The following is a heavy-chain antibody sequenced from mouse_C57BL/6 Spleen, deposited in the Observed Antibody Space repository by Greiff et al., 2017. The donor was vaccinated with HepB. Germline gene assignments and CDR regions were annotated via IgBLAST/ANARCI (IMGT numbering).Heavy chain of an antibody. D-gene: IGHD3-3*01. CDR1: GYTFTSYW. V-gene: IGHV1-55*01. CDR3: ARMKAGTGYFYV. CDR2: IYPGSGST. Sequence: VQLQQSGAELVKPGASVKMSCKASGYTFTSYWITWVKQRPGQGLEWIGDIYPGSGSTNYNEKFKSKATLTVDTSSSTAYMQLSSLTSEDSAVYDCARMKAGTGYFYVWGTGTTVTVSS. J-gene: IGHJ1*03.